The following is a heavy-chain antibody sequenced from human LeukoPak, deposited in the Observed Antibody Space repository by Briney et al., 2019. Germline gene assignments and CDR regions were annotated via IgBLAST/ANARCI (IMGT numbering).Heavy chain of an antibody. Sequence: ASVKVSCKASGYTFSGYYIHWVRQAPGHGLEWMGWINPSSGGTNSAQSFQGRVTLTRDTSSSTAHMELSRLRSDDTAVYYCARGDCSVSGCHGGNWFDPWGQGTLVTVSS. J-gene: IGHJ5*02. V-gene: IGHV1-2*02. D-gene: IGHD2-15*01. CDR2: INPSSGGT. CDR3: ARGDCSVSGCHGGNWFDP. CDR1: GYTFSGYY.